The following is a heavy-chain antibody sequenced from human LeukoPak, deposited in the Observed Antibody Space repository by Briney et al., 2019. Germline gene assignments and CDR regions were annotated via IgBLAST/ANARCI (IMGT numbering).Heavy chain of an antibody. CDR1: GGSISSYY. D-gene: IGHD3-10*01. CDR3: ARQSYGSGGLYYMDV. CDR2: IYYSGST. Sequence: SETLSLTCTVSGGSISSYYWSWIRQPPGKGLEWIGYIYYSGSTNYNPSLKSRVTISVDTSKNQFSLKLSSVTAADTAVYYCARQSYGSGGLYYMDVWGKGTTVTVSS. J-gene: IGHJ6*03. V-gene: IGHV4-59*08.